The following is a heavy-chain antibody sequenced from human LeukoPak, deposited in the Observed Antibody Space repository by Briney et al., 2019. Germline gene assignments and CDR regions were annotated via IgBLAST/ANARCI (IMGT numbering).Heavy chain of an antibody. CDR1: GFSLSTSGVG. CDR3: AHSWLTFDFWSGYKYYFDY. J-gene: IGHJ4*02. Sequence: SGPTLVKPTQTLTLTCTFSGFSLSTSGVGVGWIRQPPGKALEWLALIYWDDDKRYNPSLKSRLTITKDTSKNQVVLTMTNMDPVDTATYYCAHSWLTFDFWSGYKYYFDYWGQGTLVTVSS. V-gene: IGHV2-5*02. CDR2: IYWDDDK. D-gene: IGHD3-3*01.